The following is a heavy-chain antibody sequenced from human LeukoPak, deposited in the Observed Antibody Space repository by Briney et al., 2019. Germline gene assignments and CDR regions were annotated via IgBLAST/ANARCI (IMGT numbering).Heavy chain of an antibody. J-gene: IGHJ3*02. V-gene: IGHV4-59*11. CDR2: IHYSGST. CDR1: GGPISSHY. D-gene: IGHD3-16*01. Sequence: SETLSLTCTVSGGPISSHYWSWIRQPPGKGLEWIGYIHYSGSTNYDPSLKSRVTISLDTSNNQFSLKVNSVTAADTAVYYCTRAQGGAFDIWGQGTMVTVSS. CDR3: TRAQGGAFDI.